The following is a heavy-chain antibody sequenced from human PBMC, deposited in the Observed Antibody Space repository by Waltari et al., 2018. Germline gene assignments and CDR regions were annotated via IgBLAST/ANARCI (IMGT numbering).Heavy chain of an antibody. CDR1: GGSIGSNNYY. V-gene: IGHV4-39*02. CDR3: ASRPEFTSGSAIDF. D-gene: IGHD6-19*01. Sequence: QLQLQESGPGLVKPSEALSLTCTVSGGSIGSNNYYWVWLRQPPGKGLQWIGTMFYTGSTNDNPALKSGVTRSVDTSKNRFDLKVTSVTAADAAVYFCASRPEFTSGSAIDFWGQGTLVTVSS. J-gene: IGHJ4*02. CDR2: MFYTGST.